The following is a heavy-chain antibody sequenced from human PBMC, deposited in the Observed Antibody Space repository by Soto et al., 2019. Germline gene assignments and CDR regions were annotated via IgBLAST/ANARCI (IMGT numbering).Heavy chain of an antibody. CDR1: GFTFSNYV. D-gene: IGHD1-7*01. CDR2: INYSADKT. V-gene: IGHV3-23*01. J-gene: IGHJ3*02. CDR3: ARRARTATTNWGAFDI. Sequence: EVQLLESGGGLVQPGGSLRLSCAASGFTFSNYVMNWVRQAPGKGLEWVSTINYSADKTFYGDSVKGRFTISRDNSRDTLFLQMNSLRADDAAVYYCARRARTATTNWGAFDIWGQGTMVTVSS.